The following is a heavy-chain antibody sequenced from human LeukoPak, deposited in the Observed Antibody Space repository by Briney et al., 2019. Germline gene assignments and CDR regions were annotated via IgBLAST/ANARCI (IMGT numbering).Heavy chain of an antibody. D-gene: IGHD6-6*01. CDR2: IIPIFGTA. CDR1: GGTFSSYA. J-gene: IGHJ5*02. Sequence: SVKVSCKASGGTFSSYAISWVRQAPGQGLEWMGGIIPIFGTANYAQKFQGRVTITTDESTSTAYVELSSLRSEDTAVYYCARDGSSRGEDWFDPWGQGTLVTVSS. CDR3: ARDGSSRGEDWFDP. V-gene: IGHV1-69*05.